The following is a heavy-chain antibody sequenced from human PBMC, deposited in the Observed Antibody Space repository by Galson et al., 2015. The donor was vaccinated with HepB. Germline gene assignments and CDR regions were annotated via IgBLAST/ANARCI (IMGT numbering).Heavy chain of an antibody. CDR2: ISGSGGST. J-gene: IGHJ4*02. V-gene: IGHV3-23*01. CDR3: AKSFLEWYNEPPNN. CDR1: GFTFSSYA. Sequence: SLRLSCAASGFTFSSYAMSWVRQAPGKGLEWVSAISGSGGSTYYADSVKGRFTISRDNSKNTLYLQMNSLRAEDTAVYYCAKSFLEWYNEPPNNWGQGTLVTVSS. D-gene: IGHD3-3*01.